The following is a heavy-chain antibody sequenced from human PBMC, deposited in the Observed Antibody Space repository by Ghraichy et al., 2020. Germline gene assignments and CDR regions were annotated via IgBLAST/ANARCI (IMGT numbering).Heavy chain of an antibody. V-gene: IGHV3-7*01. CDR3: ARDRYDILTGYNDAFDL. D-gene: IGHD3-9*01. J-gene: IGHJ3*01. CDR1: GFTFTTYW. CDR2: IKQDASEK. Sequence: GGSLRLSCAASGFTFTTYWMSWVRQAPGKGPEWMTNIKQDASEKYYVDSVKGRFTISRDNAKNSLYLQMNSLRPEDTAVYYCARDRYDILTGYNDAFDLWGQGTMVTVSS.